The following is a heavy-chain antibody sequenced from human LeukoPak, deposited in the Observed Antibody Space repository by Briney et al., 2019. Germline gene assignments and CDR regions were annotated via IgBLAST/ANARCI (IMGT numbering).Heavy chain of an antibody. CDR1: GSTLTTIS. V-gene: IGHV1-24*01. J-gene: IGHJ4*02. D-gene: IGHD2-8*01. CDR2: LSPRDGET. Sequence: ASVKVSCTVSGSTLTTISVDWVRKAPGKGLEWMGSLSPRDGETSHAQKFKGRFNMTAATATDIAYMEMSSLESGDTAVYYCATGAMVYDIWGRGTLVTVSS. CDR3: ATGAMVYDI.